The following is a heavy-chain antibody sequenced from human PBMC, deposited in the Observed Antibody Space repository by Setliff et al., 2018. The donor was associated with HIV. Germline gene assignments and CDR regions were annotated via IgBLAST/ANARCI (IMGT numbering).Heavy chain of an antibody. Sequence: SETLSLTCTVYGGSFSNYYTNWIRQPPGKGLEWIGNIFYGGNPHYSPSLKSRVTISMDTSRNQFSLKLTSMTAADTAVYYCAREPDYWGQGTLVTVSS. CDR1: GGSFSNYY. CDR3: AREPDY. CDR2: IFYGGNP. J-gene: IGHJ4*02. D-gene: IGHD1-1*01. V-gene: IGHV4-34*12.